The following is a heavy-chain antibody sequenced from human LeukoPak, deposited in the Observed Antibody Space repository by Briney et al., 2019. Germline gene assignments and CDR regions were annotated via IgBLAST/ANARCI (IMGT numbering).Heavy chain of an antibody. D-gene: IGHD3-3*01. CDR3: ASGGRALRFLEWPYPRPGYFDY. Sequence: SQTLSLTCTVSGGSISSGGYYWSWIRQPPGKGLEWIGYIYHSGSTYYNPSLKSRVTISVDRSKNQFSLKLSSVTAADTAVYYCASGGRALRFLEWPYPRPGYFDYWGQGTLVTVSS. J-gene: IGHJ4*02. CDR1: GGSISSGGYY. CDR2: IYHSGST. V-gene: IGHV4-30-2*01.